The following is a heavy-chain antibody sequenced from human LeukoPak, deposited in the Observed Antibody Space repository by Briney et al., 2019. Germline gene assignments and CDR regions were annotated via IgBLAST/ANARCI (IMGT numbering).Heavy chain of an antibody. D-gene: IGHD2-2*02. CDR2: ISSGSSYI. CDR1: GFTFSSYS. V-gene: IGHV3-21*01. J-gene: IGHJ4*02. CDR3: ARAPIPTEFDY. Sequence: GGSLRLSCAASGFTFSSYSMNWVRQAPGKGLEWVSSISSGSSYIYYADSVKGRFTISRDNAKNSLYLQMNSLRAEDTAVYYCARAPIPTEFDYWGQGTLVTVSS.